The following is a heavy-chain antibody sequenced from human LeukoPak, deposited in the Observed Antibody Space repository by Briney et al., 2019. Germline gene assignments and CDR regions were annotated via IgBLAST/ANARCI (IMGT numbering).Heavy chain of an antibody. D-gene: IGHD2-2*01. CDR1: GYTFTSYG. CDR3: ARSRYQLLYNWFDP. CDR2: ISAYNGNT. Sequence: ASVKVSCKASGYTFTSYGISWVRQAPGQGLEWMGWISAYNGNTNYAQKLQGRVTMTTDTSTSTAYMELRNLRSDDTAVYYCARSRYQLLYNWFDPWGQGTLVTVSS. V-gene: IGHV1-18*01. J-gene: IGHJ5*02.